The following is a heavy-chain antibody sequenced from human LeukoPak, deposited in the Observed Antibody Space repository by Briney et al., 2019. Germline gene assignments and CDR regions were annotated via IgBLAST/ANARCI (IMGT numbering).Heavy chain of an antibody. D-gene: IGHD6-6*01. Sequence: SETLSLTCTVSGGSISTSSHYWGWIRQPPGKGLEWIGSISYSGTTYYNPSLKSRVTISVGTSKNQFSLKLSSVTAADTAVYYCASDDSTSFSYWGQGTLVTVSS. J-gene: IGHJ4*02. CDR1: GGSISTSSHY. V-gene: IGHV4-39*07. CDR2: ISYSGTT. CDR3: ASDDSTSFSY.